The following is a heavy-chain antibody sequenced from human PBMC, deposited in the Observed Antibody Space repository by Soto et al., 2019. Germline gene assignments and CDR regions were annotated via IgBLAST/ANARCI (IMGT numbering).Heavy chain of an antibody. CDR3: ARGFDYRWVY. CDR2: IHHSGST. Sequence: QVQLQESGPGLVKPSGTLSLTCAVSGGSITTDYWWSWVRQHPGKGLEWIGEIHHSGSTNYIQSLKSRVTKSLDNFNNQVSLKLSSVTAADTALYYCARGFDYRWVYWGQGTLVTVSS. D-gene: IGHD3-16*01. J-gene: IGHJ4*02. V-gene: IGHV4-4*02. CDR1: GGSITTDYW.